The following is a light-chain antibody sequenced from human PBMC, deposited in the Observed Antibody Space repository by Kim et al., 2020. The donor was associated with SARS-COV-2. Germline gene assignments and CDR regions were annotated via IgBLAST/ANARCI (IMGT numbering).Light chain of an antibody. CDR3: QAWDSSTAV. Sequence: ASQGQNTHMTMCGEKLGDKKACWYQQKPGLSPVMVIYKNNKRPSWIPERFSGCNSGNAATMTNSGTKAVDEAGYYCQAWDSSTAVFGGGSQLTVL. CDR2: KNN. V-gene: IGLV3-1*01. J-gene: IGLJ2*01. CDR1: KLGDKK.